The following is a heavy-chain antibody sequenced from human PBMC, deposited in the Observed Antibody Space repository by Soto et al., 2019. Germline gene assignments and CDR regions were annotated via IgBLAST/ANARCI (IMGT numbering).Heavy chain of an antibody. CDR2: IDWDDDK. V-gene: IGHV2-70*04. D-gene: IGHD2-15*01. Sequence: SGPTLVNPTQTLTLTCTFSGFSLSTSGMRVSWIRQPPGKALEWLARIDWDDDKFYNTSLKTRLTISKDSSKNQVVLTMTNMDPVDPATYYCARMFHCSGGTCPFDYWGQGALVTVSS. J-gene: IGHJ4*02. CDR1: GFSLSTSGMR. CDR3: ARMFHCSGGTCPFDY.